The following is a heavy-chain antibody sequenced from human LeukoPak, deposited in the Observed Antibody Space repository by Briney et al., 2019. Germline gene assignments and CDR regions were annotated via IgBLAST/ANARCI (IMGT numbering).Heavy chain of an antibody. Sequence: GGSLRLSCAASGFTFSSYWMSWVRQAPGKGLEWVANIKQDGSEKYYVDSVKGRFTISRDNAKNSLYLQMNSLRAEDTAVYYCARDMYSSGRYVRGSAFDIWGQGTMVTVSS. CDR3: ARDMYSSGRYVRGSAFDI. V-gene: IGHV3-7*01. D-gene: IGHD6-19*01. J-gene: IGHJ3*02. CDR2: IKQDGSEK. CDR1: GFTFSSYW.